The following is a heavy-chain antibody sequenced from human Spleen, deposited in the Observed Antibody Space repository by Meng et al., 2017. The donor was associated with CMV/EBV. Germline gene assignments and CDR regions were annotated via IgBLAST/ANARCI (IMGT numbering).Heavy chain of an antibody. CDR1: GGSISSRNYY. Sequence: GSLRLSCTVSGGSISSRNYYWGWIRQPPGKGLEWIGSIYYSGSTYYNSSLKSRVTISVDTSKNQFSLNLSSVTAADTAVYYCARGMIVGSTGYYFDYWGQGTLVTVSS. D-gene: IGHD1-26*01. CDR2: IYYSGST. J-gene: IGHJ4*02. V-gene: IGHV4-39*07. CDR3: ARGMIVGSTGYYFDY.